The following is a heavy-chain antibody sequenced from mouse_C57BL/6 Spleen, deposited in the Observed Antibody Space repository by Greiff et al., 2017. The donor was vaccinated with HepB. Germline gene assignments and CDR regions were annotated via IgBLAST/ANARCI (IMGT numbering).Heavy chain of an antibody. J-gene: IGHJ3*01. V-gene: IGHV7-3*01. CDR3: ARYMGGYDAWFAY. CDR1: GFTFTDYY. CDR2: IRNKANGYTT. Sequence: EVKLMESGGGLVQPGGSLSLSCAASGFTFTDYYMSWVRQPPGKALEWLGFIRNKANGYTTEYSASVKGRFTISRDNSQSILYLQMNALRAEDSATYYCARYMGGYDAWFAYWGQGTLVTVSA. D-gene: IGHD2-2*01.